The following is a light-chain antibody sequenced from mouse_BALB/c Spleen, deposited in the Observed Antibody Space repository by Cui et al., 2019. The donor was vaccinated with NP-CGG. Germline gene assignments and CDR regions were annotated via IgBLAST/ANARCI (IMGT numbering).Light chain of an antibody. CDR2: GTN. V-gene: IGLV1*01. J-gene: IGLJ1*01. CDR1: TGAVTTSNY. Sequence: QAVLPPESSLTTSPGETVTLTCRSSTGAVTTSNYANWVQEKPDHLFTGLIGGTNNRTPGVPARFSGSLIGGKAALTITGAQTEDEAIYFCALWYSNHWVFGGGTKLTVL. CDR3: ALWYSNHWV.